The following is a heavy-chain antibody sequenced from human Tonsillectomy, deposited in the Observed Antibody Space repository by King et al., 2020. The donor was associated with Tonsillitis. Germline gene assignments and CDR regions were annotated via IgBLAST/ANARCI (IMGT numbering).Heavy chain of an antibody. CDR1: GFTFSSYT. V-gene: IGHV3-21*01. Sequence: VQLVESGGGLVKPGGSLRLSCAASGFTFSSYTMNWVRQAPGKGLEWVSSISSISSYIYYADSLKGRFTISRDNAKNSLYLQMNSLRPEDTAVYYCASGGWYGDYWGQGTLVTVSS. CDR3: ASGGWYGDY. J-gene: IGHJ4*02. D-gene: IGHD6-19*01. CDR2: ISSISSYI.